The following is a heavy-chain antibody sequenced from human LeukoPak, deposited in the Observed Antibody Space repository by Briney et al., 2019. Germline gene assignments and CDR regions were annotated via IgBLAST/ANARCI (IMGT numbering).Heavy chain of an antibody. V-gene: IGHV4-59*01. CDR1: GGSISSYY. CDR3: ARVTGYVIEDNFDY. D-gene: IGHD2-15*01. J-gene: IGHJ4*02. Sequence: SETLSLTCTVSGGSISSYYWSWIRQPPGKGLEWIGYIYYSGSTKYNPSLKSRVTISVDTSKNQFSLKLRSVTAADTAVYYCARVTGYVIEDNFDYWGQGTLVTVSS. CDR2: IYYSGST.